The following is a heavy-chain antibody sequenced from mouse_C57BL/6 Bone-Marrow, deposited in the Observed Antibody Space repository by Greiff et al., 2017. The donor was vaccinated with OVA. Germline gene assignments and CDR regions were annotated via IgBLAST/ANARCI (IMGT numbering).Heavy chain of an antibody. V-gene: IGHV2-5*01. CDR1: GFSFTSYG. CDR2: IWSGGST. Sequence: QVQLKESGPGLVQPSQSLSITCTVSGFSFTSYGVHWVRQSPGKGLEWLGVIWSGGSTDYNAAFMSRLSITTDNSKSQVFFKMNSLQADDTAIYYCAMIYYDYLYALDYWGQGTSVTGSS. D-gene: IGHD2-4*01. CDR3: AMIYYDYLYALDY. J-gene: IGHJ4*01.